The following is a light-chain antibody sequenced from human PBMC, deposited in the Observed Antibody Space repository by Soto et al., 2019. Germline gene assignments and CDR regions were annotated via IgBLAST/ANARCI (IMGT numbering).Light chain of an antibody. V-gene: IGKV4-1*01. Sequence: DIVMTQSPDSLAVYLGERATINCRSSQSVLFSSNNKNYLSWYQQKPGQPPKLLFYWASTRESGVPDRFSGAGSGTDFTLTIISLQAEDVAVYYCQQYHSVPPTFGQGTKVEIK. J-gene: IGKJ1*01. CDR2: WAS. CDR1: QSVLFSSNNKNY. CDR3: QQYHSVPPT.